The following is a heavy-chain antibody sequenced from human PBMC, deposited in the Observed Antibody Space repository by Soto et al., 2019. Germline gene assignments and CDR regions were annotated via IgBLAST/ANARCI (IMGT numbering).Heavy chain of an antibody. Sequence: PGESLKISCKGLGNSFNNWIGWVRQMPGKGLEWVGIIYPGDSDTRYSPSFQGQVTISADKSISTAYLQWSSLKPSDTAVYYCANLHPSIAANYWGQGTLVTVSS. D-gene: IGHD6-13*01. CDR3: ANLHPSIAANY. V-gene: IGHV5-51*01. CDR1: GNSFNNW. J-gene: IGHJ4*02. CDR2: IYPGDSDT.